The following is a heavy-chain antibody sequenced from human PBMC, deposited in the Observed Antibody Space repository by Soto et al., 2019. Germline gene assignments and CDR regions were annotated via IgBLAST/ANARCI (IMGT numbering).Heavy chain of an antibody. D-gene: IGHD2-2*01. Sequence: SETLSLTCTVSGGSISSYYWSWIRQPPGKGLEWIGYIYYSGSTNYNPSLKSRVTISVDTSKNQFSLKLSSVTAADTAVYYCARRSLGYCSSTSCYGMGYYYYYMDVWGKGTTVTVSS. J-gene: IGHJ6*03. V-gene: IGHV4-59*08. CDR1: GGSISSYY. CDR2: IYYSGST. CDR3: ARRSLGYCSSTSCYGMGYYYYYMDV.